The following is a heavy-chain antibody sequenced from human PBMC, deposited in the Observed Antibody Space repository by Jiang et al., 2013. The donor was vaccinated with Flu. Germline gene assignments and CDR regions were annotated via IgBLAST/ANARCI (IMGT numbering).Heavy chain of an antibody. CDR1: GYSFTNYW. CDR3: ARNAPGIAVARTNFDY. V-gene: IGHV5-10-1*01. D-gene: IGHD6-19*01. J-gene: IGHJ4*02. Sequence: GAEVKKPGESLRISCKGSGYSFTNYWISWVRQMPGKGLEWMGRIDPSDSYTNYSSSFQGHVTFSADKSISNVYLQWSSLKASDTAMYYCARNAPGIAVARTNFDYWGQGTLVAVSS. CDR2: IDPSDSYT.